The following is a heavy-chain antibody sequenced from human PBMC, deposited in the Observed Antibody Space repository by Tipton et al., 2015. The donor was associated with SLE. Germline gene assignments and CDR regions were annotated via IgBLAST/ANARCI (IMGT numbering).Heavy chain of an antibody. Sequence: TLSLTCTVSGGSISGHYRSWIRQPPGKGLEWIGYIFFSGSTKYNPSLKSRLTMSVDTSENQFSLRLNSVSAADTAVYYCAKWTRGFDYWGQGTLVTVSS. CDR3: AKWTRGFDY. D-gene: IGHD2-8*01. CDR2: IFFSGST. CDR1: GGSISGHY. J-gene: IGHJ4*02. V-gene: IGHV4-59*11.